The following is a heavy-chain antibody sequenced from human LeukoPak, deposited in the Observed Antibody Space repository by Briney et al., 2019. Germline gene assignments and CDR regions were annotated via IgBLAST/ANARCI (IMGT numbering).Heavy chain of an antibody. Sequence: ASVTVSCKASGYTFTGYYMHWVRQDPGQGLEWMGWINPNSGDTNSAQNFQGRVTMTRDMSISTAYMELSSLRSDDTAVYYCARDRSMVRFDYWGQGTLVTVSS. CDR3: ARDRSMVRFDY. V-gene: IGHV1-2*02. J-gene: IGHJ4*02. CDR2: INPNSGDT. CDR1: GYTFTGYY. D-gene: IGHD2-8*01.